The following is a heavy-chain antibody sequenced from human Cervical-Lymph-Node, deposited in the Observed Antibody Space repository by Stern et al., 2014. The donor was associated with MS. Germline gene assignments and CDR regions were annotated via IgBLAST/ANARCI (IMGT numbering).Heavy chain of an antibody. J-gene: IGHJ3*02. V-gene: IGHV1-69*06. Sequence: VQLVESGADVKKPGSSVKVSCKASGGTFSSYAINWVRQAPGQGLERMGGIIPLFGTAHYAQQFQGRVTISADKSTSTVYMELYSLRSDDTAVYYCARDETGVAFDIWGQGTMVTVSS. CDR2: IIPLFGTA. CDR3: ARDETGVAFDI. D-gene: IGHD7-27*01. CDR1: GGTFSSYA.